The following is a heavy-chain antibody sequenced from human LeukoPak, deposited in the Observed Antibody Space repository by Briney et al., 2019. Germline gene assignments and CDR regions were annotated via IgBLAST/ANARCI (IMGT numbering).Heavy chain of an antibody. CDR3: ARDSLLLWFGEPHYYYYGMDV. J-gene: IGHJ6*04. V-gene: IGHV4-38-2*02. CDR1: GYSISSGYY. D-gene: IGHD3-10*01. Sequence: SKTLSLTCAVSGYSISSGYYWGWIRQPPGKGLEWIGSIYHSGSTYYNPSLKSRVTISVDTSKNQFSLKLSSVTAADTAVYYCARDSLLLWFGEPHYYYYGMDVWGKGTTVTVSS. CDR2: IYHSGST.